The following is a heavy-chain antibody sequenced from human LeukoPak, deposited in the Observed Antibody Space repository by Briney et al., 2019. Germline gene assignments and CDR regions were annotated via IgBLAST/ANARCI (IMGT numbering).Heavy chain of an antibody. CDR2: ISDTGNT. Sequence: PGGSLRLSCAASGFTLSSYAMSWVRQAPGKVLEWVSAISDTGNTYHADSVKGRFTISRDNSKNTLYLQMNSLRAEDTAVYYCAREEEANFDLWGRGTLVTVSS. J-gene: IGHJ2*01. CDR3: AREEEANFDL. V-gene: IGHV3-23*01. CDR1: GFTLSSYA.